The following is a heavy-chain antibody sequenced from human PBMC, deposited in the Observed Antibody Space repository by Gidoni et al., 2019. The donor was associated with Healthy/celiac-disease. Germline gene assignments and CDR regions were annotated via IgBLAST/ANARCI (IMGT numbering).Heavy chain of an antibody. CDR2: ISYDGSNK. Sequence: QVQLVASGGGVVQPGRSLRLSCAASGFTFSSYAMHWVRQAPGKGLDWVAVISYDGSNKYYADSVKGRFTISRDNSKNTLYLQMNSLRAEDTAVYYCARDIGGDAFDIWGQGTMVTVSS. CDR3: ARDIGGDAFDI. V-gene: IGHV3-30-3*01. CDR1: GFTFSSYA. J-gene: IGHJ3*02. D-gene: IGHD1-26*01.